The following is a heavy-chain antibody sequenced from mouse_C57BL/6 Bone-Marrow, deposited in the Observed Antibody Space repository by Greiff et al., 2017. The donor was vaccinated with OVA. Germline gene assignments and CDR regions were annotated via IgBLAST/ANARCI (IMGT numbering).Heavy chain of an antibody. V-gene: IGHV1-85*01. D-gene: IGHD1-1*01. CDR3: ARSRTTTVVGPFAY. J-gene: IGHJ3*01. Sequence: QVQLQQSGPELVKPGASVKLSCKASGYTFTSYDINWVKQRPGQGLEWIGWIYPRDGSTKYNEKFKGKATLTVDTSSSTAYMELHSLTSEDSAVYFCARSRTTTVVGPFAYWGQGTLVTVSA. CDR1: GYTFTSYD. CDR2: IYPRDGST.